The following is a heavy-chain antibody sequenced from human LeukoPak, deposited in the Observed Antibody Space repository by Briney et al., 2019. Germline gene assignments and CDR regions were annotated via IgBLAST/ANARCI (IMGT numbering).Heavy chain of an antibody. CDR1: GGSISSYY. D-gene: IGHD6-19*01. V-gene: IGHV4-59*08. Sequence: SETLSLTCTVSGGSISSYYWSWIRQPAGKGLEWIGYMDDSGSTNYNPSLTSRVTISEDTSKNQLSLKLGSVTAADTAVYYCARHSSGSGGAFQYWGQGTPVTVSS. CDR3: ARHSSGSGGAFQY. J-gene: IGHJ4*02. CDR2: MDDSGST.